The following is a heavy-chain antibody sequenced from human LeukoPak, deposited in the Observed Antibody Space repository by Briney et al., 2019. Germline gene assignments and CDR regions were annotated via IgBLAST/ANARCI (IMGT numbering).Heavy chain of an antibody. CDR2: ISGDGGST. CDR1: GFTFDDYA. V-gene: IGHV3-43*02. CDR3: AKAFYYGSGSYYPRYGMDV. Sequence: PGGSLRLSCAASGFTFDDYAMHWVRQAPGKGLEWVSLISGDGGSTYYADSVKGRFTISRDNSKNSLYLQMNSLRTEDTALYYCAKAFYYGSGSYYPRYGMDVWGQGTTVTVSS. D-gene: IGHD3-10*01. J-gene: IGHJ6*02.